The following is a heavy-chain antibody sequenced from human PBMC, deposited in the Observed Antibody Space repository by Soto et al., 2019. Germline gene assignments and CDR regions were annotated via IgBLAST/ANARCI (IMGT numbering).Heavy chain of an antibody. D-gene: IGHD3-10*01. J-gene: IGHJ6*02. V-gene: IGHV3-23*01. Sequence: GGSLRLSCEASGFTFSSYAMSWVRQAPGKGLEWVSGISGSGDNTYNADSVKGRFTISRDNSKNTLYMQMNSLRADDTAVYYCVKGISCYGELTENDPYSYYGMDVWGQGTTVTVSS. CDR1: GFTFSSYA. CDR2: ISGSGDNT. CDR3: VKGISCYGELTENDPYSYYGMDV.